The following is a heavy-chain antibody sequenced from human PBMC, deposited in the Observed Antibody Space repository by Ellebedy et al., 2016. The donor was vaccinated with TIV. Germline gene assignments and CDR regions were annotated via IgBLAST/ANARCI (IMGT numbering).Heavy chain of an antibody. CDR1: GFTFSSYG. J-gene: IGHJ4*02. D-gene: IGHD3-10*01. V-gene: IGHV3-30*03. CDR3: ARSYGSGSTYYFDY. Sequence: GESLKISCAASGFTFSSYGMHWVRQAPGKGLEWVAVISYDGSNKYYADSVKGRFTISRDNSKNTLYLQMNSLRAEDTAVYYCARSYGSGSTYYFDYWGQGTLVTVSS. CDR2: ISYDGSNK.